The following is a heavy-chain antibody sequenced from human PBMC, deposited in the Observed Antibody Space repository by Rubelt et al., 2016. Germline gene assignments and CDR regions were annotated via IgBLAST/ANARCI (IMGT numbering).Heavy chain of an antibody. CDR2: IYYSGST. CDR3: ARSTGDIVVVPVDY. J-gene: IGHJ4*02. D-gene: IGHD2-2*01. Sequence: QLQLQESGPGLVKPSETLSLTCSVSGGSISSSSYYWGWIRQPPGKGLEWIGSIYYSGSTSYNPSLKSRVTISVDTSKNQFSLKRGSGTAADTAVYYCARSTGDIVVVPVDYWGQGTLVTVSS. V-gene: IGHV4-39*01. CDR1: GGSISSSSYY.